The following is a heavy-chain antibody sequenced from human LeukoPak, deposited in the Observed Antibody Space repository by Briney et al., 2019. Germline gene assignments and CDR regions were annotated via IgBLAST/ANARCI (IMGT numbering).Heavy chain of an antibody. CDR3: ATEASGLNWFDP. J-gene: IGHJ5*02. Sequence: ASVKVSCKASGYTFIDYYIHWVRQAPGQGLEWMGWINPNSGGTNYAQKFQGRVTMTRDTSITTTHMELSRLTPDDSAVYFCATEASGLNWFDPWGQGTLVTVSS. CDR1: GYTFIDYY. V-gene: IGHV1-2*02. D-gene: IGHD3-3*01. CDR2: INPNSGGT.